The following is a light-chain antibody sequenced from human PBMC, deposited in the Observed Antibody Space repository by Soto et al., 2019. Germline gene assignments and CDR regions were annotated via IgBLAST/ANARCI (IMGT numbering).Light chain of an antibody. CDR1: QRISTN. Sequence: EIVMTQSPATLSVSPGERATLSCRASQRISTNLAWYQRKPGQTPRLLIYGASNRATGIPDRFSGSGSGTDFTLTISSLQPDDFAAYYCQQYSTLWTFGQGTKVDI. CDR2: GAS. CDR3: QQYSTLWT. V-gene: IGKV3D-15*01. J-gene: IGKJ1*01.